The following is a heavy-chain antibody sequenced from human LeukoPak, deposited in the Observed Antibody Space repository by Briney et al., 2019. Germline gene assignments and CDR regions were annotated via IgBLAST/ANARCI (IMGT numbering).Heavy chain of an antibody. D-gene: IGHD3-9*01. Sequence: GASVKVSCKASGYTFTSYGISWVRQAPGQGLEWMGWISAYNGNTNYAQKLQGRVTMTTDTSTSTAYMELRSLRSDDTAVYYCAREVTFGDILTGYWDPWGQGTLVTVSS. V-gene: IGHV1-18*01. J-gene: IGHJ5*02. CDR3: AREVTFGDILTGYWDP. CDR2: ISAYNGNT. CDR1: GYTFTSYG.